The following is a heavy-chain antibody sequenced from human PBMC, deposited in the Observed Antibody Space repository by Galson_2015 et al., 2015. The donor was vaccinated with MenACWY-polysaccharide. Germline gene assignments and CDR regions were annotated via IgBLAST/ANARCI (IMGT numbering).Heavy chain of an antibody. J-gene: IGHJ3*01. D-gene: IGHD2-15*01. Sequence: SLRLSCAASGIKFYGSGMHWVRQAPGKGLEWVAVIQHDGTNKVYADSVKGRFSISRDNSKNTLYLQMNSLRAEDAAVYYCAREGSRIVFHAFDVWGQGALVTVSS. V-gene: IGHV3-33*05. CDR2: IQHDGTNK. CDR1: GIKFYGSG. CDR3: AREGSRIVFHAFDV.